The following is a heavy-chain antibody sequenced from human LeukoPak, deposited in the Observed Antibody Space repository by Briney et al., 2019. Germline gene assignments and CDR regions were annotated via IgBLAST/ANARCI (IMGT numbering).Heavy chain of an antibody. CDR3: AIIKREPRTYYFDY. J-gene: IGHJ4*02. D-gene: IGHD3-10*01. Sequence: GGSLRLSCAASGFTFSSYAMSWVRQAPVKGLEWVSAISGSGGSTYYADSVKGRFTISRDNSKNTLYLQMNSLRAEDTAVYYCAIIKREPRTYYFDYWGQGTLVTVSS. CDR1: GFTFSSYA. CDR2: ISGSGGST. V-gene: IGHV3-23*01.